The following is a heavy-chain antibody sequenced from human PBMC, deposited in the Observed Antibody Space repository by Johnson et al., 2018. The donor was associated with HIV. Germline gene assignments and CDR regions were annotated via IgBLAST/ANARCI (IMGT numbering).Heavy chain of an antibody. V-gene: IGHV3-30*04. CDR2: ISSDESYK. Sequence: QVQLVESGGGVVQPGRSLRLSCTASGITFNRFPMNWVRQAPGKGLEWVAVISSDESYKHYGDSVKGRFTVSKDSSKSTLFLQMNSLRPDDTAVYYCVREGAPSGRDFGAFDIWGQGTVVTVSS. J-gene: IGHJ3*02. CDR3: VREGAPSGRDFGAFDI. D-gene: IGHD1-26*01. CDR1: GITFNRFP.